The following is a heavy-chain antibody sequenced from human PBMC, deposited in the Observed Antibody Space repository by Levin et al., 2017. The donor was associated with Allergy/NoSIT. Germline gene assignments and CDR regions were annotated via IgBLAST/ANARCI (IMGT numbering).Heavy chain of an antibody. D-gene: IGHD5/OR15-5a*01. V-gene: IGHV3-48*01. J-gene: IGHJ5*02. CDR3: ARGGLSLDNWFDP. CDR2: ISGSRETI. Sequence: GGSLRLSCAASGFTFSTYGMNWVRQASGKGLEWLSYISGSRETIHYADSVKGRFTISRDNAKNSLYLQMSSLRAEDTAIYYCARGGLSLDNWFDPWGQGTLVIVYS. CDR1: GFTFSTYG.